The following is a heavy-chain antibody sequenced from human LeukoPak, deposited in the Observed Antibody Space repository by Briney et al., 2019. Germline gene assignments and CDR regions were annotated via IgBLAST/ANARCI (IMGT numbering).Heavy chain of an antibody. CDR1: GFTFGDYA. CDR3: TRAGSSSRVHY. V-gene: IGHV3-49*03. D-gene: IGHD6-6*01. J-gene: IGHJ4*02. CDR2: IRSKAYGGTT. Sequence: PGGSLRLSCTASGFTFGDYAMSWFRQAPGEGLEWVGFIRSKAYGGTTEYAASVKGRFTISRDDSKSIAYLQMNSLKTEDTAVYYCTRAGSSSRVHYWGQGTLVTVSS.